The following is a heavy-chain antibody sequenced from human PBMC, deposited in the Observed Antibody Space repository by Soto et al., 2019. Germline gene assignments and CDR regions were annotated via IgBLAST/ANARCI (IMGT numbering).Heavy chain of an antibody. V-gene: IGHV1-2*04. D-gene: IGHD5-12*01. Sequence: GASVKVSCKASGYTFTGYYMHWVRQAPGQGLEWMGWINPNSGGTNYAQKFQGWVTMTRDTSISTAYMELSRLRSDDTAVYYCAREGSGYDWEYFDYWGQGTLVTVSS. CDR2: INPNSGGT. CDR1: GYTFTGYY. CDR3: AREGSGYDWEYFDY. J-gene: IGHJ4*02.